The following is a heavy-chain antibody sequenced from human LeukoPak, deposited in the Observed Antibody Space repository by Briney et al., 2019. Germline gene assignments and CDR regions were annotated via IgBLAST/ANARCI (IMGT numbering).Heavy chain of an antibody. CDR3: ARGSSGRTANWFDP. D-gene: IGHD6-19*01. V-gene: IGHV4-59*12. Sequence: SETLSLTCTVSSGSISSYYWSWSRQPPGKGLEWIGYIYYGGSTNYNPSLKSRVTISVDTSKNQFSLKLSSVTAADTAVYYCARGSSGRTANWFDPWGQGTLVTVSS. CDR1: SGSISSYY. CDR2: IYYGGST. J-gene: IGHJ5*02.